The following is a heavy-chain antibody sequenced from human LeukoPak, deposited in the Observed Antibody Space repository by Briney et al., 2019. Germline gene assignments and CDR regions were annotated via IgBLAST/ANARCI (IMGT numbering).Heavy chain of an antibody. CDR2: RYYSGST. D-gene: IGHD3-16*01. CDR1: GASISSYY. V-gene: IGHV4-59*01. Sequence: SETLSLTCTVSGASISSYYWSWIRQPPGKGLEWIGYRYYSGSTTYNPSLKSRVTISVDTSKSQFSLKLISVTAADTAIYYCARVRGDFETDWGQGTLVTVSS. CDR3: ARVRGDFETD. J-gene: IGHJ1*01.